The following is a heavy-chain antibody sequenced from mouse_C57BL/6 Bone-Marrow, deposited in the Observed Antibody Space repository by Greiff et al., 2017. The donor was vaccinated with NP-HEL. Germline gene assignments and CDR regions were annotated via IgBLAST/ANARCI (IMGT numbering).Heavy chain of an antibody. J-gene: IGHJ3*01. CDR1: GYAFSSSW. CDR3: ARGRFYGSSSCFAY. D-gene: IGHD1-1*01. CDR2: IYPGDGDT. V-gene: IGHV1-82*01. Sequence: QVQLKQSGPELVKPGASVKISCKASGYAFSSSWMNWVKQRPGKGLEWIGRIYPGDGDTNYNGKFKGKATLTADKSSSTAYMQLSSLTSEDSAVYFCARGRFYGSSSCFAYWGQGTLVTVSA.